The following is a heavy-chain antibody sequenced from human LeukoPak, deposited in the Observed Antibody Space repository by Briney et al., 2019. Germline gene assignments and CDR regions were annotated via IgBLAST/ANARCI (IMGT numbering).Heavy chain of an antibody. D-gene: IGHD1-1*01. CDR3: ARDNDKVVDH. CDR2: ITAYNGNR. CDR1: GYTFSNYG. Sequence: ASVKVSCKTSGYTFSNYGISWVRQAPGQGLEWMGWITAYNGNRLYAQRFQGRITLTTDTSTSTSCMELRSLEYDDTAIYYCARDNDKVVDHWGQGTLVTVSS. V-gene: IGHV1-18*01. J-gene: IGHJ4*01.